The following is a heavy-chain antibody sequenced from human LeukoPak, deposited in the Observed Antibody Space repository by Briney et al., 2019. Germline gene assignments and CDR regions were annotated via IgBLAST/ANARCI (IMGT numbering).Heavy chain of an antibody. Sequence: SLLLSXAASGFTFSNYWMHWVRQDPGKGLVWVSYINPDGSNTNYADSVKGRFTISRDNAKDALYLQMNSLRAEDTAVYYCAKDLHYGSADYWGQGTLVTVSS. J-gene: IGHJ4*02. CDR2: INPDGSNT. CDR1: GFTFSNYW. D-gene: IGHD3-10*01. V-gene: IGHV3-74*01. CDR3: AKDLHYGSADY.